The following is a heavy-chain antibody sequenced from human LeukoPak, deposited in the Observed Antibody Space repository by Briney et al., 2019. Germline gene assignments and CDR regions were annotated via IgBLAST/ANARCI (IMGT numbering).Heavy chain of an antibody. CDR2: FDPEDGET. J-gene: IGHJ4*02. CDR1: GYTLTELF. Sequence: ASVKVSCKVSGYTLTELFMHWVRPAPGKGLAWMGGFDPEDGETIYAQKFQGRVTMTEDTSTDTAYMELSSLRSEDTAVYYCATPDPAHISCYNYWGQGTLLTVSS. D-gene: IGHD2-15*01. CDR3: ATPDPAHISCYNY. V-gene: IGHV1-24*01.